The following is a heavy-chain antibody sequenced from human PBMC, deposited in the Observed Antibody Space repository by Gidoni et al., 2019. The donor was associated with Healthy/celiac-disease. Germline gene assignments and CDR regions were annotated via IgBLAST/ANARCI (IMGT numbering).Heavy chain of an antibody. CDR1: GFTFSSYG. CDR2: KSYDGSNK. D-gene: IGHD6-13*01. J-gene: IGHJ4*02. V-gene: IGHV3-30*18. Sequence: QVQLVESGGGVVQPGRSLRLSCAASGFTFSSYGMHWVRQAPGKGLEWVAVKSYDGSNKYYADSVKGRFTISRDNSKNTLYLQMNSLRAEDTAVYYCAKDDSGIAAAGFDYWGQGTLVTVSS. CDR3: AKDDSGIAAAGFDY.